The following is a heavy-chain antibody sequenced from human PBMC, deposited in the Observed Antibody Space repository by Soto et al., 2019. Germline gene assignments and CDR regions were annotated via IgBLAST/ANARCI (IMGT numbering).Heavy chain of an antibody. V-gene: IGHV1-2*04. D-gene: IGHD3-10*01. CDR3: AREGDYYGSGAGGMDV. Sequence: QVQLVQSGAEVKKPGASVKVSCKASGYTFTGYYMHWVRQAPGQGLEWMGWINPNSGGTNYAQKFQGWVTMTRDTSISTAYMGLGRLRSDDTAVYYCAREGDYYGSGAGGMDVWGQGTTVTVSS. CDR1: GYTFTGYY. J-gene: IGHJ6*02. CDR2: INPNSGGT.